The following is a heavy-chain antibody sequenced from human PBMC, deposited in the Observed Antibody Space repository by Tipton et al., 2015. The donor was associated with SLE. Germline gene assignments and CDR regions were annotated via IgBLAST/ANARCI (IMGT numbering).Heavy chain of an antibody. Sequence: SLRLSCAASGFKISDYWMYWVRQAPGKGLVWVSRLNSDESSTGYADFVKGRFTITRDNAKNSLFLQMNSLRSEDTALYFCVKGRNVVTTANVDFWGQGTLVTVSS. V-gene: IGHV3-74*01. CDR2: LNSDESST. CDR1: GFKISDYW. CDR3: VKGRNVVTTANVDF. D-gene: IGHD4-17*01. J-gene: IGHJ4*02.